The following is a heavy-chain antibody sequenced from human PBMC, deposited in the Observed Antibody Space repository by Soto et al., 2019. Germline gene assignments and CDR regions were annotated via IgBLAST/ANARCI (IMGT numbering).Heavy chain of an antibody. V-gene: IGHV3-74*01. CDR3: ARAPGTTVTTDYFDY. D-gene: IGHD4-17*01. CDR2: INSDGSST. J-gene: IGHJ4*02. CDR1: GFTFSSYW. Sequence: EVQLVESGGGLVQPGGSLRLSCAASGFTFSSYWMHWVRQAPGKGLVWVSRINSDGSSTSYADSVKGRFTISRDNAKNTLYLPLNVLRTEDTAVYYCARAPGTTVTTDYFDYWGQGALVTVSS.